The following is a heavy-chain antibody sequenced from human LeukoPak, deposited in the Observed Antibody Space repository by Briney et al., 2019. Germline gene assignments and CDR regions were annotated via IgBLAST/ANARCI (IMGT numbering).Heavy chain of an antibody. J-gene: IGHJ4*02. V-gene: IGHV3-74*01. Sequence: QSWGSLRLSCAASGFTFSSYWMHWVRQAPGKGLVWVSRINSDGSSTTYADSAKGRFTISRDNAKNTLYLQMNSLRAEDTAVYYCARGGSRTYFDYWGQGTLVTVSS. CDR2: INSDGSST. CDR3: ARGGSRTYFDY. CDR1: GFTFSSYW. D-gene: IGHD6-13*01.